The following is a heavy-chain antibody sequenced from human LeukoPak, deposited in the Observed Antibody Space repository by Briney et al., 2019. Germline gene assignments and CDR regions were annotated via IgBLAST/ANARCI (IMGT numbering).Heavy chain of an antibody. CDR3: ARAKDGEELDY. CDR2: INSDGSST. Sequence: GGPLRLSCAASGFTFSSYWMHWVRQAPGKGLEWVSRINSDGSSTSYADSVKGRFTISRDNSKNTLYLQMNSLRAEDTAVYYWARAKDGEELDYWGQGTLVTVSS. J-gene: IGHJ4*02. D-gene: IGHD3-10*01. CDR1: GFTFSSYW. V-gene: IGHV3-74*01.